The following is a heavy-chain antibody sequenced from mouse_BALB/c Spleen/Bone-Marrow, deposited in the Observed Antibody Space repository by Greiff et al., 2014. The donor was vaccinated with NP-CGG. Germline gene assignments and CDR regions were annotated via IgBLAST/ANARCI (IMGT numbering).Heavy chain of an antibody. CDR1: GYTFTSYV. V-gene: IGHV1-14*01. CDR2: INPYNDGT. D-gene: IGHD1-1*01. CDR3: ARGGYYGTSLYWYFDV. Sequence: LQESGPELVKPGASVKMSCKASGYTFTSYVIHWAKQKPGQGLEWIGYINPYNDGTKYNEKFKGKATLTSDKSSSTAYMELSSLTSEDSAVYYCARGGYYGTSLYWYFDVWGAGTTVTVSS. J-gene: IGHJ1*01.